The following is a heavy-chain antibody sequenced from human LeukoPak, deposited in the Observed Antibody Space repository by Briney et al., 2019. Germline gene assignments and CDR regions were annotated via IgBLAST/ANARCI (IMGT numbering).Heavy chain of an antibody. D-gene: IGHD3-3*01. CDR1: GFTFSSYA. J-gene: IGHJ4*02. CDR3: AKDGGYDFWSGSIDY. Sequence: QPGRSLRLSCAASGFTFSSYAMHWVRQAPGKGLEWVAVISYDGSNKYYADSVKGRFTTSRDNSKNTLYLQMNSLRAEDTAVYYCAKDGGYDFWSGSIDYWGQGTLVTVSS. CDR2: ISYDGSNK. V-gene: IGHV3-30*04.